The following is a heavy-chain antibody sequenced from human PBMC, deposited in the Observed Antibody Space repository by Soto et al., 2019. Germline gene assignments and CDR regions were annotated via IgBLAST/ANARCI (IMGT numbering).Heavy chain of an antibody. CDR2: ISYHGNDK. J-gene: IGHJ5*02. V-gene: IGHV3-30*18. D-gene: IGHD4-17*01. CDR3: AKDLLHNMVTTCGS. CDR1: GFTFSSYG. Sequence: QVQVVESGGGVVQPGRSLRLSCAASGFTFSSYGMHWVRQAPGKGLEWVAVISYHGNDKYYADSVKGRFTISRDNFKSTLYLQMSSLRAEDTAIYFCAKDLLHNMVTTCGSWGQGTLVTVSS.